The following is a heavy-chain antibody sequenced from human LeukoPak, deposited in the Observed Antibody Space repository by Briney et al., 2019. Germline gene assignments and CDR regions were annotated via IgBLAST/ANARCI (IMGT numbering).Heavy chain of an antibody. CDR1: GFTFSSYG. Sequence: GRSLRLSCAASGFTFSSYGMHWVRQAPGKGLEWVAVIWYDGSNKYYADSVKGRFTISRDNSKNTLYLQMNSLRAEDTAVYYCAREGGYSGYDYGSPFDYWGQGTLVTVSS. V-gene: IGHV3-33*01. D-gene: IGHD5-12*01. CDR2: IWYDGSNK. CDR3: AREGGYSGYDYGSPFDY. J-gene: IGHJ4*02.